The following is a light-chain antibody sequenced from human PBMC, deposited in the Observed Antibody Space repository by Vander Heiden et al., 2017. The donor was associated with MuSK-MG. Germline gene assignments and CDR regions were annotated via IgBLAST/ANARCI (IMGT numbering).Light chain of an antibody. CDR1: QSVSSCF. V-gene: IGKV3-20*01. J-gene: IGKJ2*01. CDR3: QQYGSPPMYT. Sequence: LTQSPGTLSLSPGERATLSCRASQSVSSCFLSWYQKKPGAAPRLLIYGASSRATGIPDRSSGSGAGTDFTLTISRLEPDDFAVYYWQQYGSPPMYTFGQGTKLEIK. CDR2: GAS.